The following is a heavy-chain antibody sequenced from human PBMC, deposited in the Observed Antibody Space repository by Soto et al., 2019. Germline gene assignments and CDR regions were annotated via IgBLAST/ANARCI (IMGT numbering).Heavy chain of an antibody. V-gene: IGHV4-30-4*08. Sequence: QVQLQESGPGLVKPSQTLSLTCTLSGGSISSGDYYWSWIRHPPGKGLEWIGNIYYSGRTNHNPSLKRRLTISLDTSNNHYFLNLPSVTAADTAVYYGASMGLHLRELSRNWFDPWGQGTLVTVSS. CDR1: GGSISSGDYY. CDR2: IYYSGRT. J-gene: IGHJ5*02. CDR3: ASMGLHLRELSRNWFDP. D-gene: IGHD3-16*02.